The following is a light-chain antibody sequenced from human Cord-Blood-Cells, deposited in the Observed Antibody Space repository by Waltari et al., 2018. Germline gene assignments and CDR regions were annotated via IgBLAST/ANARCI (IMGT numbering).Light chain of an antibody. Sequence: QSALTQPPSASGSPGQSVTISCTGTSSDVGGYNYVSWYQQHPGEAPQRMIYEVSKRPAGVPDRYSGSKSGNTASLTVSGLQAEDEADYYCSSYAGSNNYVFGTGTKVTVL. CDR1: SSDVGGYNY. CDR3: SSYAGSNNYV. J-gene: IGLJ1*01. V-gene: IGLV2-8*01. CDR2: EVS.